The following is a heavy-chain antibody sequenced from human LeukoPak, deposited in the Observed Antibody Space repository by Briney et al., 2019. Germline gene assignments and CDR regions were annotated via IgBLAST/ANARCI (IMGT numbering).Heavy chain of an antibody. CDR3: ARDGPGDSAYFDY. Sequence: SVKVSCKASGGTFSSYAISWVRQAPGQGLEWMGGIIPISGTANYAQKFQGRVTITADESTSTAYMELSSLRSEDTAVYYCARDGPGDSAYFDYWGQGTLVTVSS. D-gene: IGHD7-27*01. J-gene: IGHJ4*02. V-gene: IGHV1-69*01. CDR1: GGTFSSYA. CDR2: IIPISGTA.